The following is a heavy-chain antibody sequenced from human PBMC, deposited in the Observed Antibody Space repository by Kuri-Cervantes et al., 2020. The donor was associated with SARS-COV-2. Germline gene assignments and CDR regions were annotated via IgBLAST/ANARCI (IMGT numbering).Heavy chain of an antibody. J-gene: IGHJ6*03. CDR3: ARDSCSSTSCYHYHMDV. CDR1: GFTFSSYA. D-gene: IGHD2-2*01. V-gene: IGHV3-23*01. Sequence: GGSLRLSCAASGFTFSSYAMSWVRQAPGKGLEWVSAISGSGGSTYYADSVKGRFTISRDNSKNTLYLQMNSLRAEDTAVYYCARDSCSSTSCYHYHMDVWGKGTTVTVSS. CDR2: ISGSGGST.